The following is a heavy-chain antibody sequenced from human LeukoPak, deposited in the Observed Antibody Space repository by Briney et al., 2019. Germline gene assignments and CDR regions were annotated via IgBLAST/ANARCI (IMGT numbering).Heavy chain of an antibody. Sequence: SQTLSLTCTVSGGSISSGSYYWSWIRQPAGKGLEWIGRIYTSGSTNYNPSLKSRVTISVDTSKNQFSLKLSSVTAADTAVYYCARSDYGTDVWGQGTTVTVSS. CDR1: GGSISSGSYY. CDR2: IYTSGST. V-gene: IGHV4-61*02. J-gene: IGHJ6*02. CDR3: ARSDYGTDV.